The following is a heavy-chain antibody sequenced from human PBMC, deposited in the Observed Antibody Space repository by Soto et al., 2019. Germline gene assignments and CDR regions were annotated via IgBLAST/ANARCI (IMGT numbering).Heavy chain of an antibody. Sequence: SETLSLTCSVYGGSFSCYYWTWIRQPPGKGLEWIGEINDSGGTDYNPSLKSRVTISLDTSKNQLSLKLSSVTAADTAVYYCARGRKGFSSSCYVDWGQGTLVTVSS. V-gene: IGHV4-34*01. CDR2: INDSGGT. CDR1: GGSFSCYY. D-gene: IGHD6-13*01. J-gene: IGHJ4*02. CDR3: ARGRKGFSSSCYVD.